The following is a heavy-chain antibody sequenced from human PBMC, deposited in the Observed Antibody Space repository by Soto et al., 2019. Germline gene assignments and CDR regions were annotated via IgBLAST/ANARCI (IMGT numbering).Heavy chain of an antibody. CDR2: IYHSGST. CDR3: ARRHSLSWYGLDF. CDR1: GYSISSGYY. D-gene: IGHD6-13*01. V-gene: IGHV4-38-2*01. Sequence: SETLSLTCAVSGYSISSGYYWGWIRQPPGKGLEWIGSIYHSGSTYYNPSLKSRVSISVDTSKNQFSLRLSSVTAADTAMYYCARRHSLSWYGLDFWGQGTLVTVSS. J-gene: IGHJ4*02.